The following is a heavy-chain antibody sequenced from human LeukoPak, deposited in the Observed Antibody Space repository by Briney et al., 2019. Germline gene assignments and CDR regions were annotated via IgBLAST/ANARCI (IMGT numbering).Heavy chain of an antibody. D-gene: IGHD4-17*01. Sequence: SETLSLTCTVSGGSISSGGYYWSWIRQHPGKGLEWIGYIYYSGSTYYNPSLKSRGTISVDTSKNQFSLKLSSVTAADTAVYYCAVRSYGKDAFDIWGQGTMVTVSS. CDR2: IYYSGST. CDR3: AVRSYGKDAFDI. V-gene: IGHV4-31*03. J-gene: IGHJ3*02. CDR1: GGSISSGGYY.